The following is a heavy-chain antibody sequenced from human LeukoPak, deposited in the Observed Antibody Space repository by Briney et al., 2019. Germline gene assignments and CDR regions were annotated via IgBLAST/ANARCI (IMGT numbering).Heavy chain of an antibody. D-gene: IGHD6-19*01. CDR2: ISPNSGGT. Sequence: ASVKVSCKTSGYTFTDYYIHWVRQAPGQGLEWVGWISPNSGGTNYSQKFQGRVTMTRDTSISTAYMELSRLRSDDTAIYYCARTIRITVAGNHFDFWGQGTLVT. CDR1: GYTFTDYY. J-gene: IGHJ4*02. V-gene: IGHV1-2*02. CDR3: ARTIRITVAGNHFDF.